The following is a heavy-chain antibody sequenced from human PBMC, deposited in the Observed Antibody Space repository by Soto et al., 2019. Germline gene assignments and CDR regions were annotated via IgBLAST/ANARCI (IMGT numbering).Heavy chain of an antibody. Sequence: ASVKVSCKASGYTFTSYGISWVRQAPGQGLEWMGWISAYNGNTNYAQKLQGRGTMTTDTSTSTAYMELRSLRSDDTAVYYCARDGTYYDFWSGYKTPPDPWGQGTLVTVSS. J-gene: IGHJ5*02. D-gene: IGHD3-3*01. CDR1: GYTFTSYG. V-gene: IGHV1-18*01. CDR3: ARDGTYYDFWSGYKTPPDP. CDR2: ISAYNGNT.